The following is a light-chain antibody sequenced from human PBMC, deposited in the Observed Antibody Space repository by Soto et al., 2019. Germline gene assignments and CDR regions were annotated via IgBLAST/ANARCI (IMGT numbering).Light chain of an antibody. J-gene: IGLJ1*01. CDR2: EVS. Sequence: SVLTQPPSVSGSPGQSVAISCTGTSSDVGTYNRVSWYQQPPGTAPKLMIYEVSNRPSGVPDRFSGSKSGDTASLTISWLQAEDEADYYCNSYTSSSTYVFGTGTKVTVL. CDR1: SSDVGTYNR. CDR3: NSYTSSSTYV. V-gene: IGLV2-18*02.